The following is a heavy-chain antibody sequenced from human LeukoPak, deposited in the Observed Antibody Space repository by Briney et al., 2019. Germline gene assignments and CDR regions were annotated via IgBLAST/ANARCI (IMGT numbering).Heavy chain of an antibody. D-gene: IGHD4-17*01. Sequence: TGGSLRLSCAASGFTFSSYAMSWARQAPGKGLEWVSAISGSGGSTYYADSVKGRFTISRDNSKNTLYLQMNSLRAEDTAVYYCAKRPSDYGDYVSYFDYWGQGTLVTVSS. CDR1: GFTFSSYA. V-gene: IGHV3-23*01. CDR2: ISGSGGST. J-gene: IGHJ4*02. CDR3: AKRPSDYGDYVSYFDY.